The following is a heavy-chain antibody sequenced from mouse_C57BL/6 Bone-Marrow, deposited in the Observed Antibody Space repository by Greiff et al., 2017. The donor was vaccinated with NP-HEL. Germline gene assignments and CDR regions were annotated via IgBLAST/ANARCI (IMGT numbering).Heavy chain of an antibody. CDR2: IDPSDSYT. V-gene: IGHV1-50*01. Sequence: QVQLQQSGAELVKPGASVKLSCKASGYTFTSYWMQWVKQRPGQGLEWIGEIDPSDSYTNYNQKFKGKATLTVDTSSSTAYMQLSSLTSEDSAVYYCARGELRPYYFDYGGQGTTLTVSS. CDR1: GYTFTSYW. CDR3: ARGELRPYYFDY. J-gene: IGHJ2*01. D-gene: IGHD3-2*02.